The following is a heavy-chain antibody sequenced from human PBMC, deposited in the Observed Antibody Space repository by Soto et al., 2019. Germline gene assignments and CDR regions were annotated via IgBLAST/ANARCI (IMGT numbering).Heavy chain of an antibody. CDR3: AKCDYYDTSGYSDY. J-gene: IGHJ4*02. D-gene: IGHD3-22*01. CDR1: GFTFSSYA. Sequence: EVQLLESGGDLVQPGGSLRLACTASGFTFSSYAMNWVRQAPGKGLEWVSVISGSGGSTYYADSVKGRFTISRDNSKNTLYLHMNSLSAGDTAVYYCAKCDYYDTSGYSDYWGRGTLVTVSS. CDR2: ISGSGGST. V-gene: IGHV3-23*01.